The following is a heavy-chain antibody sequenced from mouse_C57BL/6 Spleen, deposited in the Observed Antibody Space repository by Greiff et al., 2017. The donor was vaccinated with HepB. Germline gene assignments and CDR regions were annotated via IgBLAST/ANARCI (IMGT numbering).Heavy chain of an antibody. Sequence: EVHLVESGPGLVKPSQSLSLTCSVTGYSITSGYYWNWIRQFPGNKLEWMGYISYDGSNNYNPSLNNRISITRDTSKNQFFLKLNSVTTEDTATYYCARGGCPWFAYWGQGTLVTVSA. CDR3: ARGGCPWFAY. V-gene: IGHV3-6*01. J-gene: IGHJ3*01. CDR1: GYSITSGYY. CDR2: ISYDGSN.